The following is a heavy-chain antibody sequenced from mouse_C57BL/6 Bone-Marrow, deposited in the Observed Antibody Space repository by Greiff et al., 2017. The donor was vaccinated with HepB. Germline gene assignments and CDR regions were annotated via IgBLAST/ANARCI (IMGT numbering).Heavy chain of an antibody. CDR3: ARSGKDYYGSSSSLYWYFDV. D-gene: IGHD1-1*01. Sequence: QVQLQQPGTELVKPGASVKLSCKASGYTFTSYWMHWVKQRPGQGLEWIGNINPSNGGTNYNEKFKSKATLTVDKSSSTAYMQLSSLTSEDSAVYYCARSGKDYYGSSSSLYWYFDVWGTGTTVTVSS. CDR2: INPSNGGT. CDR1: GYTFTSYW. V-gene: IGHV1-53*01. J-gene: IGHJ1*03.